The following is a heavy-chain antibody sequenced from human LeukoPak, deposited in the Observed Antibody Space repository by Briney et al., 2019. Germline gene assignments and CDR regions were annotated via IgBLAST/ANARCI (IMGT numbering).Heavy chain of an antibody. CDR2: ISYDGSNK. J-gene: IGHJ3*02. V-gene: IGHV3-30-3*01. D-gene: IGHD3-10*01. CDR3: ARDNLLRITMVREVDAFDI. CDR1: GFTLSSYA. Sequence: PGGSLRLSCAASGFTLSSYAMHWVRQAPGKGLEWVAVISYDGSNKYYADSVKGRFTISRDNSKNTLYLQMNSLRAEDTAVYYCARDNLLRITMVREVDAFDIWGQGTMVTVSS.